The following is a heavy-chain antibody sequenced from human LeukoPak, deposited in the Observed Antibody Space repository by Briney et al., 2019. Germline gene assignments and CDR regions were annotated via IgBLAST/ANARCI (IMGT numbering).Heavy chain of an antibody. CDR1: GFTFSSYA. CDR2: ISGSGGST. D-gene: IGHD3-22*01. V-gene: IGHV3-23*01. J-gene: IGHJ4*02. Sequence: GGSLRLSCAASGFTFSSYAMSWVRQAPGKGLEWVSAISGSGGSTYYADSVKGRFTISRDNSKNTLYLQMNSLRAEDTTVYYCAKAPHYYDSSGHPIDYWGQGTLVTVSS. CDR3: AKAPHYYDSSGHPIDY.